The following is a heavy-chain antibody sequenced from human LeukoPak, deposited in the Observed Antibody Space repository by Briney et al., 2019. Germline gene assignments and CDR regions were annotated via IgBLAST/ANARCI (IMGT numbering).Heavy chain of an antibody. CDR3: GRDPWQRPPNYYYYGMDV. V-gene: IGHV1-3*01. D-gene: IGHD5-24*01. Sequence: WASVKVSCKASGYTFTSYAMHWVRQAPGQRLEWMGWINAGNGNTKYSQKFQGRVTITRDTSASTAYMELSSLRSEDTAVYYCGRDPWQRPPNYYYYGMDVWGQGTTVTVSS. CDR2: INAGNGNT. J-gene: IGHJ6*02. CDR1: GYTFTSYA.